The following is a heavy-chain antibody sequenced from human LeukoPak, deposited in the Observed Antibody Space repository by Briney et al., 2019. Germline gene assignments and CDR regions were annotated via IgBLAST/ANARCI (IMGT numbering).Heavy chain of an antibody. J-gene: IGHJ4*02. Sequence: SETLSLTCTVSGGSISSSSYYWGWIRQPPGKGLEWIGSIYYSGSTYYNPSLKSRVTISVDTSKNQFSLKLSSVTAADTAVYYCARGGGASGYYPDYWGQGTLVTVSS. CDR2: IYYSGST. CDR3: ARGGGASGYYPDY. V-gene: IGHV4-39*01. D-gene: IGHD3-22*01. CDR1: GGSISSSSYY.